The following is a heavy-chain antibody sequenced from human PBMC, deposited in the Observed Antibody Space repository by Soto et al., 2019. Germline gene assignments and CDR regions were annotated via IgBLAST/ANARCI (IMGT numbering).Heavy chain of an antibody. D-gene: IGHD2-2*01. CDR2: ISFDGNNK. CDR3: GRCSSTSCHLGADY. Sequence: LRLSCAASGSTFSSYALHWVRQAPGRGLEWVALISFDGNNKYYANSVKGRFTISRDNSKNTLYLQMSSLRAEDTAVYYCGRCSSTSCHLGADYWGQGTLVTVSS. CDR1: GSTFSSYA. J-gene: IGHJ4*02. V-gene: IGHV3-30-3*01.